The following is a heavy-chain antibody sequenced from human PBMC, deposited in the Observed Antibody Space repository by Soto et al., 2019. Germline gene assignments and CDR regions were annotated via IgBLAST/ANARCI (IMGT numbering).Heavy chain of an antibody. CDR1: GYTFTSYY. V-gene: IGHV1-46*03. CDR3: AINSDFWSGYYLIDY. J-gene: IGHJ4*02. D-gene: IGHD3-3*01. Sequence: GASVKVSCKASGYTFTSYYMHWVRQAPGQGLEWMGIINPSGGSTSYAQKFQGRVTMTRDTSTSTVYMELSSLRSEDTAVYYCAINSDFWSGYYLIDYWGQGTLVTVSS. CDR2: INPSGGST.